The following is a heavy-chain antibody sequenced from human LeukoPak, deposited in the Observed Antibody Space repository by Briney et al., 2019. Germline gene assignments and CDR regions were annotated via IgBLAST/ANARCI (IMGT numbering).Heavy chain of an antibody. D-gene: IGHD6-19*01. J-gene: IGHJ6*03. CDR2: TYYRSKWYN. CDR3: ARGLAVAGTRGYYYYYYMDV. Sequence: SQTPSLTCAISGDSVSSNSAAWNWIRQSPSRGLEWLGRTYYRSKWYNDYAVSVKSRITINPDTSKNQFSLQLNSVTPEDTAVYYCARGLAVAGTRGYYYYYYMDVWGKGTTVTISS. CDR1: GDSVSSNSAA. V-gene: IGHV6-1*01.